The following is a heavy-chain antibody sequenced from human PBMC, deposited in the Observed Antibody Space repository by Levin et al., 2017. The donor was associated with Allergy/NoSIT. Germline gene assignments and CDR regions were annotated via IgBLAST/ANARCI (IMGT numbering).Heavy chain of an antibody. CDR1: GFTFSSYW. CDR2: IKQDGSEK. Sequence: LSLTCAASGFTFSSYWMSWVRQAPGKGLEWVANIKQDGSEKYYVDSVKGRFTISRDNAKNSLYLQMNSLRAEDTAVYYCARVTGAYDYIWGSYRYRGYFDYWGQGTLVTVSS. D-gene: IGHD3-16*02. CDR3: ARVTGAYDYIWGSYRYRGYFDY. V-gene: IGHV3-7*01. J-gene: IGHJ4*02.